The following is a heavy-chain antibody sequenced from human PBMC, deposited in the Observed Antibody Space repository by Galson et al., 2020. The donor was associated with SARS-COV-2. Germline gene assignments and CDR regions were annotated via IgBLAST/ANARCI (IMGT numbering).Heavy chain of an antibody. CDR2: IKSKTDGGTT. V-gene: IGHV3-15*01. J-gene: IGHJ4*02. Sequence: GGSLRLSCAASGFTFSNAWMSWVRQAPGKGLEWVGRIKSKTDGGTTDYAAPVKGRFTISRDDSKNTLYLQMNSLKTEDTAVYYCTTEHLELRWFAGIYYLDYWGQGTLVTVAS. D-gene: IGHD1-26*01. CDR3: TTEHLELRWFAGIYYLDY. CDR1: GFTFSNAW.